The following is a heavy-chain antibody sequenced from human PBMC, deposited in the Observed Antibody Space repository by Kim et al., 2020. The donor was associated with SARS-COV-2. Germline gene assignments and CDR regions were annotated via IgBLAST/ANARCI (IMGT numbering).Heavy chain of an antibody. V-gene: IGHV1-69*13. CDR3: ARGMKGYSYVVYGMDV. J-gene: IGHJ6*02. CDR2: IIPILGTT. Sequence: SVKVSCKASGGTSRTYAITWVRQAPGQGLEWMGEIIPILGTTNYAQKFQVRVTMTADESTRTAYMELSSLRSEDTAVYYCARGMKGYSYVVYGMDVWGQGTTVTVSS. CDR1: GGTSRTYA. D-gene: IGHD5-18*01.